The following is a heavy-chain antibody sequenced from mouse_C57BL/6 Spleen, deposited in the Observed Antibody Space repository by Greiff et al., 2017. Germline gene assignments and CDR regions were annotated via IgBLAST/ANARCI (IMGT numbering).Heavy chain of an antibody. CDR1: GYTFTSYW. CDR2: IHPNSGST. Sequence: VQLQQPGAELVKPGASVKLSCKASGYTFTSYWMHWVKQRPGQGLEWIGMIHPNSGSTNYTEKFKSKATLTVDKSSSTAYMQLSSLPSEDSAVYYCARLDNWDGAYWGQGTLVTVSA. CDR3: ARLDNWDGAY. D-gene: IGHD4-1*01. J-gene: IGHJ3*01. V-gene: IGHV1-64*01.